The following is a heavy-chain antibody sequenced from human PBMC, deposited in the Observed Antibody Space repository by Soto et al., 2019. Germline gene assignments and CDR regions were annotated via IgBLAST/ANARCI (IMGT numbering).Heavy chain of an antibody. V-gene: IGHV3-23*01. J-gene: IGHJ3*02. CDR3: ANVAIDPRVYSGFGGAFDI. D-gene: IGHD5-12*01. Sequence: GGSLRLSCAASGFTFSSYAMSWVRQAPGKGLEWVSAISGSGGSTYYADSVKGRFTISRDNSKNTLYLQMNSLRAEDTAVYYCANVAIDPRVYSGFGGAFDIWGQGTMVTVSS. CDR1: GFTFSSYA. CDR2: ISGSGGST.